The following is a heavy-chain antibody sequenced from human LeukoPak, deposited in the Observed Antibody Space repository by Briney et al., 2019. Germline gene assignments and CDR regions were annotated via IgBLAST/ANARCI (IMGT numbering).Heavy chain of an antibody. CDR3: ARDRGAMGNWFDP. D-gene: IGHD5-18*01. J-gene: IGHJ5*02. CDR2: IYHSGST. CDR1: GYSISSGYY. Sequence: KASETLSLTCTVSGYSISSGYYWGWIRQPPGKGLEWIGSIYHSGSTYYNPSLKSRVTISVDTSKNQFSLKLSSVTAADTAVYYCARDRGAMGNWFDPWGQGTLVTVSS. V-gene: IGHV4-38-2*02.